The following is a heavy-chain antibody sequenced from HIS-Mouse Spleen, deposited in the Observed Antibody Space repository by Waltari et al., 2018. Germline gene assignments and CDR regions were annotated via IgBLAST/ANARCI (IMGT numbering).Heavy chain of an antibody. CDR3: AREIPYSSSWYDWYFDL. V-gene: IGHV4-39*07. D-gene: IGHD6-13*01. J-gene: IGHJ2*01. CDR2: IYYSGST. Sequence: QLQLQESGPGLVKPSETLSLTCTVSGGSISSSSYYWGWIRQPPGKGLEWIGSIYYSGSTYCNPSLKSRVTISVDTSKNQFSLKLSSVTAADTAVYYCAREIPYSSSWYDWYFDLWGRGTLVTVS. CDR1: GGSISSSSYY.